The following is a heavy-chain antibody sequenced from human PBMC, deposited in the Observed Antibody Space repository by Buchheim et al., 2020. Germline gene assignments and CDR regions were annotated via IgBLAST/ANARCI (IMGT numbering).Heavy chain of an antibody. J-gene: IGHJ3*02. V-gene: IGHV1-2*04. CDR2: INPNSGGT. Sequence: QVQLVQSGAEVKKPGASVKVSCKASGYTFTGYYMHWVRQAPGQGLEWMGWINPNSGGTNYAQKFQGWVTMPRDTAISTAYMELSRLRSDDTAVYYCARVGKTYYYGSGSYKDAFDIWGQGT. CDR3: ARVGKTYYYGSGSYKDAFDI. CDR1: GYTFTGYY. D-gene: IGHD3-10*01.